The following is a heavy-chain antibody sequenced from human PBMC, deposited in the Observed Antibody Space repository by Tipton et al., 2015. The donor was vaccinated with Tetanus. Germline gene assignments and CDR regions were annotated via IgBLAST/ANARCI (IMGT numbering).Heavy chain of an antibody. CDR2: IYYSGST. J-gene: IGHJ4*02. Sequence: TLSLTCSVSGASISSGGYFWNWIRHRPGKGLEWIGYIYYSGSTFYNPSLKSRVSISVDTSNNQFSLRLSSVTAADTAVYFCARGLPRESFYLDSWGQGKQVTVSS. D-gene: IGHD3-3*01. V-gene: IGHV4-31*03. CDR1: GASISSGGYF. CDR3: ARGLPRESFYLDS.